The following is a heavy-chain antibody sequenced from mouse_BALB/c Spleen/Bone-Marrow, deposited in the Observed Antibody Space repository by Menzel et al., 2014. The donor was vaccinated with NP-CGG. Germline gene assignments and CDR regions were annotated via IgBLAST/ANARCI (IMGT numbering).Heavy chain of an antibody. Sequence: EVKLMESGRGLVKPGGSLKLSCAASGFTFSSYTMSWVRQTPEKRLEWVATTSSGGSYTYYPDSVKGRFTISRDNAKNTLYLQMSSLKSEDTAMYYCTRDDYDGAWFAYWGQGTLVTVSA. J-gene: IGHJ3*01. CDR1: GFTFSSYT. V-gene: IGHV5-6-4*01. CDR2: TSSGGSYT. D-gene: IGHD2-4*01. CDR3: TRDDYDGAWFAY.